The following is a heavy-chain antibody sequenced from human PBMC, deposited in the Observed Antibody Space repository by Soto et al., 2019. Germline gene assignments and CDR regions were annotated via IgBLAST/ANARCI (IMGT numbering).Heavy chain of an antibody. J-gene: IGHJ6*02. CDR3: AAPNGEQYYYYCMDV. D-gene: IGHD1-1*01. CDR2: IVVGSGNT. V-gene: IGHV1-58*01. CDR1: GFTFTSSA. Sequence: GASVKVSCKASGFTFTSSAVQWVRQARGQRLEWIGWIVVGSGNTNYAQKFQERVTITRDMSTSTAYMELSSLRSEDTAVYYCAAPNGEQYYYYCMDVWGQGTTVTVSS.